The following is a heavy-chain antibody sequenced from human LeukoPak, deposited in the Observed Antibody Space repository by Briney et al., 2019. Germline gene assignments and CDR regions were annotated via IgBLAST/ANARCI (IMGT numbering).Heavy chain of an antibody. CDR1: GFTFRSYG. Sequence: PGGSLRLSCVASGFTFRSYGMSWVRQAPGKGLEWVSSLSSGDSTYCADSVKGRFTISRDNSKNTLYLQLNSLRAEDTAVYYCAKDRYIVGATLSDYWGQGTLVTVSS. CDR3: AKDRYIVGATLSDY. D-gene: IGHD1-26*01. V-gene: IGHV3-23*01. J-gene: IGHJ4*02. CDR2: LSSGDST.